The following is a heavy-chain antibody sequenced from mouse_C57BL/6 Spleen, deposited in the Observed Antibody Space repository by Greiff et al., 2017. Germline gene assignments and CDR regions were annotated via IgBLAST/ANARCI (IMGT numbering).Heavy chain of an antibody. CDR1: GFSLTSYG. CDR2: IWRGGST. D-gene: IGHD2-4*01. CDR3: AKTDYDDYAMDY. V-gene: IGHV2-5*01. Sequence: VKVVESGPGLVQPSQSLSITCTVSGFSLTSYGVHWVRQSPGTGLEWLGVIWRGGSTDYNAAFMSRLSITKDNSKSQVFFKMNSLQADDTAIYYCAKTDYDDYAMDYWGQGTSVTVSS. J-gene: IGHJ4*01.